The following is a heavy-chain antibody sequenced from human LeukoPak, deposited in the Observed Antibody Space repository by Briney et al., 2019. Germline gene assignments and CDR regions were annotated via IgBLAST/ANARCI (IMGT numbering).Heavy chain of an antibody. J-gene: IGHJ5*02. CDR1: GGTFSSYA. CDR2: IIPIFGTA. D-gene: IGHD6-13*01. CDR3: ARDGLRIGIAAAGNNWFDP. Sequence: GASVKVSCKASGGTFSSYAISWVRQAPGQGLEWMGGIIPIFGTANYAQKFQGRVTITADESTSTAYMELSSLRSEDTAVYYCARDGLRIGIAAAGNNWFDPWGQGTLVTVSS. V-gene: IGHV1-69*13.